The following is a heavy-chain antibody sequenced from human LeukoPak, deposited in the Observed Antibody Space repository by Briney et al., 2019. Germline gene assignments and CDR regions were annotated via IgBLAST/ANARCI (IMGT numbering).Heavy chain of an antibody. J-gene: IGHJ4*02. CDR1: GGSISSYY. CDR2: IYYSGST. D-gene: IGHD5-12*01. Sequence: PSETLSLTCTVSGGSISSYYWSWIRQPPGKGLEWIGYIYYSGSTNYNPSLKSRVTISVDTSKNQFSLKLSSVTAADTAVYYCASSRGWLPFDYWGQGTLVTVSS. CDR3: ASSRGWLPFDY. V-gene: IGHV4-59*01.